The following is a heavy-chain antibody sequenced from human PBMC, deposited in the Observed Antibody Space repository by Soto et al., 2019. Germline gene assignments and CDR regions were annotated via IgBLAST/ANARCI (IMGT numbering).Heavy chain of an antibody. CDR2: ISYDGSNK. Sequence: GGSLRLSCAASGFTFSSYGMHWVRQAPGKGLEWVAVISYDGSNKYYADSVKGRFTISRDNSKNTLYLQMNSLRAEDTAVYYCAKDLRGVSSTHYYGMDVWGQGTTVTVSS. D-gene: IGHD1-26*01. CDR3: AKDLRGVSSTHYYGMDV. J-gene: IGHJ6*02. V-gene: IGHV3-30*18. CDR1: GFTFSSYG.